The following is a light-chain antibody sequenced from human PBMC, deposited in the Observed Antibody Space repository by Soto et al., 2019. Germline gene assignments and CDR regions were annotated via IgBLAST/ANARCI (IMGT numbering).Light chain of an antibody. Sequence: EKVLTNSPCIVSLSTGERATLSCRASRSVSIIYLSWYQQKPGQAPRLIIYGAYSSATGIPDRFSGSVSGTGFTLTLSSLEPEDFAVYHCQQYGSSTLLTFGGGTKVDIK. CDR1: RSVSIIY. CDR3: QQYGSSTLLT. CDR2: GAY. V-gene: IGKV3-20*01. J-gene: IGKJ4*01.